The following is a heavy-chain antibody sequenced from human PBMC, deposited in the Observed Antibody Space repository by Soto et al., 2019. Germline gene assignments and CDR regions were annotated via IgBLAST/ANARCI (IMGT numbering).Heavy chain of an antibody. V-gene: IGHV3-7*03. J-gene: IGHJ3*02. Sequence: GESLKISCAASGFTFSGYWMSWVRQAPGKGLEWVANIKQDGSEKYYVDSVKGRFTISRDNAKNSLYLQMNSLRAEDTAVYYCAREAAFDIWGQGTMVTVSS. CDR1: GFTFSGYW. CDR3: AREAAFDI. CDR2: IKQDGSEK.